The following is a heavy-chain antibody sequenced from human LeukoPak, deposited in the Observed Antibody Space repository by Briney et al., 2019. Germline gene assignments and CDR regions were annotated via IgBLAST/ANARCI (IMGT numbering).Heavy chain of an antibody. CDR3: ARVGDSSGWAYYYYYYMDV. J-gene: IGHJ6*03. CDR1: GGTFSSYA. D-gene: IGHD6-19*01. Sequence: SVKVSCKASGGTFSSYAISWVRQAPGQGLEWMGGIIPIFGTANYAQKFQGRVTITADESTSSAYMELSSLRSEDTAVYYCARVGDSSGWAYYYYYYMDVWGKGTTVTVSS. CDR2: IIPIFGTA. V-gene: IGHV1-69*01.